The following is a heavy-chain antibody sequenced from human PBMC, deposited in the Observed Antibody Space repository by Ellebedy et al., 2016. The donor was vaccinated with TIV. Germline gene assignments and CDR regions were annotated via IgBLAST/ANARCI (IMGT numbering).Heavy chain of an antibody. CDR2: ISDDGSDT. Sequence: GESLKISXAASGFTYRTSWMSWVRHTPGRGLEWVSRISDDGSDTHYADSVRGRFTISRDNAKNTLFLQMRSLRADDTAVYFCARWPYYPYYFDYWGQGTLVSVSS. CDR3: ARWPYYPYYFDY. CDR1: GFTYRTSW. J-gene: IGHJ4*02. D-gene: IGHD3-22*01. V-gene: IGHV3-74*01.